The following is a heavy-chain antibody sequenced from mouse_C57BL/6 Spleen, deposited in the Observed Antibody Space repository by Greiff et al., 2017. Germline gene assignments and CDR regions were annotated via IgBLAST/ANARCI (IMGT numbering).Heavy chain of an antibody. CDR3: ASDGSREGFAY. D-gene: IGHD1-1*01. CDR2: IDPSDSET. V-gene: IGHV1-52*01. Sequence: QVQLQQSGAELVRPGSSVKLSCKASGYTFTSYWMHWVKQRPIQGLEWIGNIDPSDSETHYNQKFKDKATLTVDKSSSTAYMQLSSLTSEDSAVYYCASDGSREGFAYWGQGTLVTVSA. CDR1: GYTFTSYW. J-gene: IGHJ3*01.